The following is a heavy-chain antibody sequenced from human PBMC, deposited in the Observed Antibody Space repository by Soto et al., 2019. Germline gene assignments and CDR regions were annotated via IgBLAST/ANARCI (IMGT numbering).Heavy chain of an antibody. D-gene: IGHD1-26*01. CDR3: ARETEVGATLRYYGMDV. Sequence: SETLSLTCAISGDSVSSNSAAWNWIRQSPSRGLEWLGRTYYRSKWYNDYAVSVKSRITINPDTSKNQFSLQLNSVTPEDTAVYYCARETEVGATLRYYGMDVWGQGTTVTVSS. CDR2: TYYRSKWYN. CDR1: GDSVSSNSAA. J-gene: IGHJ6*02. V-gene: IGHV6-1*01.